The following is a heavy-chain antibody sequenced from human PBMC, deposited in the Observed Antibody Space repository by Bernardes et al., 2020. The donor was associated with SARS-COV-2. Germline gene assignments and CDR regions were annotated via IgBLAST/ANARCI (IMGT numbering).Heavy chain of an antibody. CDR1: KFTFSIYA. V-gene: IGHV3-23*01. CDR3: ARGGGSIGV. J-gene: IGHJ4*02. D-gene: IGHD2-15*01. Sequence: GSLRLSCAASKFTFSIYAMSWVRQAPGQGLEWVSGINGGGGTTYYADSVKGRFTISRDNSKNTLYLQMNSLRAEDTAVYYCARGGGSIGVWGQGTLVTVSS. CDR2: INGGGGTT.